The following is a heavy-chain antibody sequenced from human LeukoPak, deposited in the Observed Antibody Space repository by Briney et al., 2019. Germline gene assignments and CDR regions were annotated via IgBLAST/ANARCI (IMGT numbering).Heavy chain of an antibody. D-gene: IGHD6-13*01. V-gene: IGHV1-2*02. CDR3: ARDPYPYSSSWYYFDY. CDR1: GYTFTGYY. J-gene: IGHJ4*02. Sequence: ASVKVSCKASGYTFTGYYMHWVRQAPGRGLEWMGIFNPSGGSTSYAQKFQGRVTMTRDTSISTAYMELSRLRSDDTAVYYCARDPYPYSSSWYYFDYWGQGTLVTVSS. CDR2: FNPSGGST.